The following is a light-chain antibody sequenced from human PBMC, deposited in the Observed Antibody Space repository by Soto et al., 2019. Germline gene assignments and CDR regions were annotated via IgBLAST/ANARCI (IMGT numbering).Light chain of an antibody. V-gene: IGKV1-5*01. CDR1: QSISSW. J-gene: IGKJ2*01. CDR3: QQYNSYPPL. Sequence: DIQMTQSPSTLSASVGDRVTITCRASQSISSWLAWYQQKPGKAPKLLIYDASSLESGGPSRFSGSGSGTEFTLTISSLQPDDFATYYCQQYNSYPPLFGQGTKLEIK. CDR2: DAS.